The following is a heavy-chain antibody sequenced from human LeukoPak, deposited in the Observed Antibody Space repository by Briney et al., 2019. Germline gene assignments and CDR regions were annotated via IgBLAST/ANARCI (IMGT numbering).Heavy chain of an antibody. CDR2: IKQDGSEK. J-gene: IGHJ5*01. CDR3: ARDLGTFSTSSRGLDS. Sequence: GGSLRLSCAASGFTFSSYWMSWVRQAPGKGLEWVANIKQDGSEKYYVDSVKGRFTISRDNAKDSLYLQMNSLRADGTAVYYCARDLGTFSTSSRGLDSWGQGTLVTVSS. D-gene: IGHD6-13*01. CDR1: GFTFSSYW. V-gene: IGHV3-7*01.